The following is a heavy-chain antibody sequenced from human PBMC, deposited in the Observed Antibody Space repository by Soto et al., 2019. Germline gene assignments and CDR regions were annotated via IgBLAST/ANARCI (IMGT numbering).Heavy chain of an antibody. V-gene: IGHV3-23*01. CDR2: ISGSDGST. D-gene: IGHD3-22*01. Sequence: GSLRLSCAASGFIFSSYAISWVRQAPGKGLEWVSAISGSDGSTYYADSVKGRFTISRDNSRNTLHLQMNSLRAEDTAVYYCAKDGVAHIPLYTSGSSYDHWGQGTLVTVSS. J-gene: IGHJ4*02. CDR3: AKDGVAHIPLYTSGSSYDH. CDR1: GFIFSSYA.